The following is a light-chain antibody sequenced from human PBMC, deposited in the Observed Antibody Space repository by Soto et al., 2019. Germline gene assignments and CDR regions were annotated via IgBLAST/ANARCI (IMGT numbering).Light chain of an antibody. CDR3: QQYNSYP. CDR1: QSISSW. V-gene: IGKV1-5*01. CDR2: DAS. Sequence: DIQMTQSPSTLSASVGDRVTITYRASQSISSWLAWYQQKPGKAPKLLIYDASSLESGVPSRFSGSGSGTEFTLTISSLQPNDFATYYCQQYNSYPFGQGTKVEIK. J-gene: IGKJ1*01.